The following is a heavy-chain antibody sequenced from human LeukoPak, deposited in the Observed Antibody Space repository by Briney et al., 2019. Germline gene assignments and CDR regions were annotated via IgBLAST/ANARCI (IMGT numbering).Heavy chain of an antibody. CDR3: ARASWVSTADAVR. CDR2: MKGTGET. J-gene: IGHJ4*02. CDR1: GLDFSSFA. Sequence: PGGSLRLSCAASGLDFSSFAMSRVRQAPARGLEWLSSMKGTGETFYADSVRGRCTLFRDGSRNTVYLQLNNLRVEDTAVYYCARASWVSTADAVRWGQGTVVTVSS. V-gene: IGHV3-23*01. D-gene: IGHD3-16*01.